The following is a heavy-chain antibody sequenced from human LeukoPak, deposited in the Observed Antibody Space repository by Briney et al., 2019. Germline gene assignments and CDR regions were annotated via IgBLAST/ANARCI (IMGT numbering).Heavy chain of an antibody. D-gene: IGHD1-26*01. CDR3: ARYSGSYALFDY. V-gene: IGHV4-59*01. J-gene: IGHJ4*02. CDR1: GGSISSYY. CDR2: IYYSGST. Sequence: SETLSLTCIVSGGSISSYYWSWIRQPPGKGLGWIGYIYYSGSTNYNPSLKSRVTISVDTSKNQFSPKLSSVTAADTAVYYCARYSGSYALFDYWGQGTLVTVSS.